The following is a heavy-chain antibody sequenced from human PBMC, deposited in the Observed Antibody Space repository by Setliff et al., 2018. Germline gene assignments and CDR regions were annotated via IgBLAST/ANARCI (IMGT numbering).Heavy chain of an antibody. CDR1: GFAFSSYA. CDR3: AKPQVELRWGFES. J-gene: IGHJ4*02. V-gene: IGHV3-23*03. CDR2: IYSGDRST. Sequence: GSLKISCAGSGFAFSSYAMSWVRQAPGKGLEWVSTIYSGDRSTFYTDSVKGRFTISRDSSKNTLYLQMNSLRAEDTAVYYCAKPQVELRWGFESWGQGTLVTVSS. D-gene: IGHD1-7*01.